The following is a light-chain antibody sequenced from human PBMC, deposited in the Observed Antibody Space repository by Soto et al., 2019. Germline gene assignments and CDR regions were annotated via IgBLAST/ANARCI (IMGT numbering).Light chain of an antibody. CDR3: QQRSNWLT. V-gene: IGKV3-11*01. CDR2: DAA. J-gene: IGKJ4*01. CDR1: QSVSSS. Sequence: EIVTTQSPATLSVSPGDRATLSCRASQSVSSSLAWYQQKPGQAPRLLIYDAASRASGIPARFSGSGSGTDFTLTISGLEPEDFAVYYCQQRSNWLTFGGGTKVDIK.